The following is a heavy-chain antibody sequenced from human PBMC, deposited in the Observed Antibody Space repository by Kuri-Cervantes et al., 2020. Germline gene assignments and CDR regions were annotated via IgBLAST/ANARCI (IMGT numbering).Heavy chain of an antibody. D-gene: IGHD2-21*01. J-gene: IGHJ6*03. CDR3: ARDLRDPYYMDV. CDR2: ISWNSGNI. Sequence: SLKISCAASGFTFDDYAMHWVRQAPGRGLEWVSGISWNSGNIGYADSVKGRFTISRDNAKNSLYLQLNSLRADDTAPYYCARDLRDPYYMDVWGTGTTVTVSS. CDR1: GFTFDDYA. V-gene: IGHV3-9*01.